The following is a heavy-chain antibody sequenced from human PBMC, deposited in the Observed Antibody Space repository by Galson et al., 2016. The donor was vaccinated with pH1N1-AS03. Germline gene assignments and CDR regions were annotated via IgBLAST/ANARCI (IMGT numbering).Heavy chain of an antibody. CDR1: GYSFSDYW. V-gene: IGHV5-51*01. CDR3: ARHLSSPFSSSSGY. CDR2: IHPRDSDT. J-gene: IGHJ4*01. D-gene: IGHD6-13*01. Sequence: QSGAEVKKPGESVKISCKGSGYSFSDYWIAWVRLMPGKGLEWMGIIHPRDSDTRYSPSFQGRVSISADKSISTAYLQWSSLKASDTATYYCARHLSSPFSSSSGYWGHGTLVTVSS.